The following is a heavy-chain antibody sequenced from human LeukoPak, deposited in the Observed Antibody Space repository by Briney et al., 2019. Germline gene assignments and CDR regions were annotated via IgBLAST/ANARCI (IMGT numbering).Heavy chain of an antibody. Sequence: GGSLRLSCPASGFTFSSYGLHWVRLAPGKGLEWVAVISSDGSNKYYADSVKGRLTISRDNPKNTLYLQMSSLRAEDTAVYYCAKDVKRHSSPFDYWGQGTLVTVSS. CDR2: ISSDGSNK. V-gene: IGHV3-30*18. J-gene: IGHJ4*02. CDR3: AKDVKRHSSPFDY. CDR1: GFTFSSYG. D-gene: IGHD6-13*01.